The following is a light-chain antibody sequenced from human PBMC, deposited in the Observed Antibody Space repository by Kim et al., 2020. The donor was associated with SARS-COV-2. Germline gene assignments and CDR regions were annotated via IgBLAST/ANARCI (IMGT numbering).Light chain of an antibody. CDR1: QGISNS. J-gene: IGKJ1*01. V-gene: IGKV1-27*01. Sequence: VSVGDKFTITCRASQGISNSLAWYRQKPGKVPMLLIYGASTLRSGVPSRFRGSGSGTDFTLTISSLQPEDAATYYWQKYNSAPWTFGQGTKVDIK. CDR3: QKYNSAPWT. CDR2: GAS.